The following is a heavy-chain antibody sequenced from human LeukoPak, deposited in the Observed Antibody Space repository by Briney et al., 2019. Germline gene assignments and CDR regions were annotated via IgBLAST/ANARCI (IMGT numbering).Heavy chain of an antibody. D-gene: IGHD3-16*02. Sequence: SVKVSCKASGGTFSSYAISWVRQAPGQGLEWMGGIIPTFGTANYAQKFQGRVTITADESTSTAYMELSSLRSEYTAVYYCARVSYRDNWFDPWGQGTLVTVSS. CDR1: GGTFSSYA. J-gene: IGHJ5*02. CDR2: IIPTFGTA. V-gene: IGHV1-69*13. CDR3: ARVSYRDNWFDP.